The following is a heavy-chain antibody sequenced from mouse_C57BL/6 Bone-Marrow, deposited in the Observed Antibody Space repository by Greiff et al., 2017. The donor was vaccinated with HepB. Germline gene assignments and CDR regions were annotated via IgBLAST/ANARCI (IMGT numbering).Heavy chain of an antibody. Sequence: DVMLVESGGDLVKPGGSLKLSCAASGFTFSSYGMSWVRQTPDKRLEWVATISSGGSYTYYPDSVKGRFTISRDNAKNTLYLQMSSLKSEDTAMYYCARPSKLGRFAYWGQGTLVTVSA. D-gene: IGHD4-1*01. V-gene: IGHV5-6*02. CDR2: ISSGGSYT. J-gene: IGHJ3*01. CDR1: GFTFSSYG. CDR3: ARPSKLGRFAY.